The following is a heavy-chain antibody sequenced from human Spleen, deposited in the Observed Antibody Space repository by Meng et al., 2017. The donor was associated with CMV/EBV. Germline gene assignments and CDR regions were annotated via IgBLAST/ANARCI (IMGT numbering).Heavy chain of an antibody. V-gene: IGHV3-48*03. J-gene: IGHJ4*02. CDR3: ARDAGEDLVVVPGAVSDF. CDR1: GFTFRSFR. CDR2: ISPDGISE. D-gene: IGHD2-2*01. Sequence: GESLKISCAASGFTFRSFRMNWLRQTPGKGLEWIAYISPDGISEFYSESVKGRFTIFRDNAKNLMYLQMNSLRVDDTGVYYCARDAGEDLVVVPGAVSDFWGQGALVTVSS.